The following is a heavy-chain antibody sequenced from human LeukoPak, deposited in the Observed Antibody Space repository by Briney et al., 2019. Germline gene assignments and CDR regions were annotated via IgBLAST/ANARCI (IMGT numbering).Heavy chain of an antibody. CDR3: ARPNSPTSSGWKNYYYYGMDV. J-gene: IGHJ6*02. CDR1: GYTFTSYA. V-gene: IGHV7-4-1*02. CDR2: INTNTGNP. Sequence: ASVKVSCKASGYTFTSYAMNWVRQAPGQGLEWMGWINTNTGNPTYAQGFTGRFVFSLDTSVSTAYLQISSLKAEDTAVYYCARPNSPTSSGWKNYYYYGMDVWGQGTTVTVSS. D-gene: IGHD6-19*01.